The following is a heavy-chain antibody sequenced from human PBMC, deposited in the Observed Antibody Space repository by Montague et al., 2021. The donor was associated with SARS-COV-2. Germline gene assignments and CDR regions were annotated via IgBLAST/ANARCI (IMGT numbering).Heavy chain of an antibody. CDR2: IYYSGST. D-gene: IGHD2-15*01. CDR1: GGSISSYY. V-gene: IGHV4-59*01. Sequence: SETLSLTCTVSGGSISSYYWSWIRQPPGKGLEWIGYIYYSGSTNXSPSLKSRVTISVDTSKNQFSLKLSSVTAADTAVYYCARRGLGYCSGGSCPNAFDIWGQGTMVTVSS. J-gene: IGHJ3*02. CDR3: ARRGLGYCSGGSCPNAFDI.